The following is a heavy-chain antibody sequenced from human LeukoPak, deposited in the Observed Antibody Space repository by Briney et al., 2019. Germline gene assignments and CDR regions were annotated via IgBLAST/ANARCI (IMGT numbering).Heavy chain of an antibody. D-gene: IGHD3-10*01. CDR2: IKSKTDGGTT. J-gene: IGHJ4*02. CDR1: GFTFSNAW. Sequence: GGSLRLSYAASGFTFSNAWMSWVRQAPGKGLEWDGLIKSKTDGGTTDYAAPVKGRFTISRDDSKNTLYLQMNSLKTEDTAVYYCARSDYYFGSGGYYNVSPPDSWGQGTLVTVSS. V-gene: IGHV3-15*01. CDR3: ARSDYYFGSGGYYNVSPPDS.